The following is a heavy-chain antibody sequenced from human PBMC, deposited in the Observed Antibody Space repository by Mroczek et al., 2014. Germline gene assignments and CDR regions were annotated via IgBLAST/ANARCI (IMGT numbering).Heavy chain of an antibody. V-gene: IGHV1-46*03. CDR1: GYTFTSYY. D-gene: IGHD3-3*01. CDR3: ARDQSPDLITIFGVPKGWFDP. J-gene: IGHJ5*02. CDR2: INPSGGST. Sequence: QVQLVQSGAEVKKPGASVKVSCKASGYTFTSYYMHWVRQAPGQGLEWMGIINPSGGSTSYAQKFQGRVTMTRDTSTSTVYMELSSLRSEDTAVYYCARDQSPDLITIFGVPKGWFDPWGQGTPGHRLL.